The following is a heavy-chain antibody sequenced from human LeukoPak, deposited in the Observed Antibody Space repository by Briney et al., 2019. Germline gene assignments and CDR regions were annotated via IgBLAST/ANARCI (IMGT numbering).Heavy chain of an antibody. Sequence: SVKVSCTASGGTFSSYAISWVRQAPGQGLEWMGGIIPIFGTANYAQKFQGRVTITADESTSTAYMELSSLRSEDTAVYYCASAGIAVAGDYYYYGMDVWGQGTTVTVSS. CDR3: ASAGIAVAGDYYYYGMDV. D-gene: IGHD6-19*01. CDR1: GGTFSSYA. V-gene: IGHV1-69*01. J-gene: IGHJ6*02. CDR2: IIPIFGTA.